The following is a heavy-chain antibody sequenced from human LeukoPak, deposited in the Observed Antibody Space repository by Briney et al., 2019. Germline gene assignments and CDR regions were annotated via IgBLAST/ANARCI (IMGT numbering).Heavy chain of an antibody. V-gene: IGHV3-30*04. Sequence: GGSVRLACAASGFTFSTYGMHWVRQAPGKGLEWVVVITYDGRNKYYADSVQGRFNVSRHNSRNTLYLQLNSLRAEDTAVYYCARGGSTYDYVWGSFWAHYWGRGTLVTVSS. CDR1: GFTFSTYG. CDR3: ARGGSTYDYVWGSFWAHY. D-gene: IGHD3-16*01. J-gene: IGHJ4*01. CDR2: ITYDGRNK.